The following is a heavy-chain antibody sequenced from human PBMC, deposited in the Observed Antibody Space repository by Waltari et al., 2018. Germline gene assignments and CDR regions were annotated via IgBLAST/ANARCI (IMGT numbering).Heavy chain of an antibody. Sequence: QVQLVQSGSELKKPGASVKVSCKASGYSFTNYAINWIRQAPGQGLELMGGINTNTRNPVYVQGFTGRFVFSLDTSANTAYLQINSLKAEDTAVYFCAREVVPPARVVVNWFDPWGQGTLVTVSS. CDR3: AREVVPPARVVVNWFDP. CDR2: INTNTRNP. CDR1: GYSFTNYA. J-gene: IGHJ5*02. D-gene: IGHD2-2*01. V-gene: IGHV7-4-1*02.